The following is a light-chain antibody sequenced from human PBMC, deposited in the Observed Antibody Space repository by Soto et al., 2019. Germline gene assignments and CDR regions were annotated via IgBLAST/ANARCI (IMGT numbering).Light chain of an antibody. CDR1: QSVGAN. J-gene: IGKJ2*01. CDR3: QQYYCWPPYT. CDR2: GAS. Sequence: VMTQSPATLSVSLAARATLSCRASQSVGANFVWYQHKPGQDPRPLIYGASVGATGIPARFSASGSGTEFSLPISSLQSEDAAVYFCQQYYCWPPYTFGQGTKVYIK. V-gene: IGKV3-15*01.